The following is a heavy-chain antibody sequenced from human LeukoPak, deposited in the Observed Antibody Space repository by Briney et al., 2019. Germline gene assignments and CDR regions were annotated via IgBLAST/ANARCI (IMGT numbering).Heavy chain of an antibody. CDR2: ISGSGGST. J-gene: IGHJ6*02. CDR3: AKDMQPYHYYSYGMDV. CDR1: GFTFSSYA. D-gene: IGHD2-2*01. Sequence: GGSLRLSCAASGFTFSSYAMSWVRQAPGKGLEWVSAISGSGGSTYYADSVKGRFTISRDNSKNTLYLQMNSLRAEDTAVYYCAKDMQPYHYYSYGMDVWGQGTTVTVSS. V-gene: IGHV3-23*01.